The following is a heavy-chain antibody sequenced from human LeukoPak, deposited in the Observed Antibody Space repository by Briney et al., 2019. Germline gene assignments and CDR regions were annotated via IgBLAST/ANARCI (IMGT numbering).Heavy chain of an antibody. CDR3: ARDKGINGSCYSVCGWFDP. D-gene: IGHD2-15*01. J-gene: IGHJ5*02. V-gene: IGHV3-7*01. CDR1: GFTFSSYW. Sequence: PGGSLRLSCAASGFTFSSYWMSWVRQAPGKGLEWVANIKQDGSEKYYVDSVKGRFTISRDNAKNSLYLQMNSLRAEDTAVYYCARDKGINGSCYSVCGWFDPWGQGTLVTVSS. CDR2: IKQDGSEK.